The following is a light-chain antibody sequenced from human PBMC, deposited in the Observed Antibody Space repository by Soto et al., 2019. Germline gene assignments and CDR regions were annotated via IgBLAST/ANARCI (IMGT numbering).Light chain of an antibody. CDR1: QNIHTN. V-gene: IGKV3-15*01. Sequence: NLALATLSITPPYTATLSCRAGQNIHTNLAWYQQKPGQAPRLLFYGASTGATGLPARFSGSGSGTEFTLTINILQAEECAVYYCQQDYKLTRRFGEGTRL. J-gene: IGKJ5*01. CDR2: GAS. CDR3: QQDYKLTRR.